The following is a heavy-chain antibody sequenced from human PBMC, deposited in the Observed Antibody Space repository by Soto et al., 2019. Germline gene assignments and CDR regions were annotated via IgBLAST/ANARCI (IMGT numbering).Heavy chain of an antibody. CDR3: ARDPKTYSTTYRPRTLDY. D-gene: IGHD2-8*01. CDR2: ISSTSSTI. V-gene: IGHV3-48*01. Sequence: EVQLVESGGGLIQPGGSLRLSCAASGFTFSSYSMNWVRQAPGKGLEWVSYISSTSSTIDYADSVKGRFTMSRDNAKNSLYLQMDTLRVEDTAVYYCARDPKTYSTTYRPRTLDYGGQGTLVTVSS. J-gene: IGHJ4*02. CDR1: GFTFSSYS.